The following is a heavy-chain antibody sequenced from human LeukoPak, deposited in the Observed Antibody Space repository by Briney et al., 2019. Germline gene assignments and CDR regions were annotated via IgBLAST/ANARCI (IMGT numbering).Heavy chain of an antibody. V-gene: IGHV3-9*01. CDR3: AKAKGIEYYYYGMDV. Sequence: GGSLRLSCAVSGFTFDDYAMHWVRQAPGKGLEWVSGISWNSGSIGYADSVKGRFAISRDNAKNPLYLQMNSLRAEDTALYYCAKAKGIEYYYYGMDVWGQGTTVIVSS. J-gene: IGHJ6*02. CDR1: GFTFDDYA. D-gene: IGHD2-15*01. CDR2: ISWNSGSI.